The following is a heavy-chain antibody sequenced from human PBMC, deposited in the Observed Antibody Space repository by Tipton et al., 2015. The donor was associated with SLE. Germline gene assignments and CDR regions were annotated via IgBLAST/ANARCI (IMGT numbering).Heavy chain of an antibody. V-gene: IGHV4-39*07. CDR2: IYYDGNT. CDR1: GASIGSSSSS. D-gene: IGHD1-1*01. CDR3: ARFRREHQLVRLAWL. Sequence: LRLSCIVSGASIGSSSSSWAWIRQSPNKGLEWIGNIYYDGNTYYNPSLKSRVTISADTSKNVFSLRLSSVTAADTAMHYCARFRREHQLVRLAWLWGQGTLVTVSS. J-gene: IGHJ4*02.